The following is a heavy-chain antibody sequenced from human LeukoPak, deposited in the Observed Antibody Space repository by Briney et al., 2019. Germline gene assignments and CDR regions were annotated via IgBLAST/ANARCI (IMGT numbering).Heavy chain of an antibody. Sequence: ASVKVSCKASGYTFTSYYMHWVRQAPGQGIEWMGIINPSGGSTSYAQKFQGRVTMTRDMSTSTVYMELSSLRSEDTAVYYCARTPPEWLLYLGYWGQGTLVTVSS. CDR2: INPSGGST. V-gene: IGHV1-46*01. CDR1: GYTFTSYY. J-gene: IGHJ4*02. CDR3: ARTPPEWLLYLGY. D-gene: IGHD3-3*01.